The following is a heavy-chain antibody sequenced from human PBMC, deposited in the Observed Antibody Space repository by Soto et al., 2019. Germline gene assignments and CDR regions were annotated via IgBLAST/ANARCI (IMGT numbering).Heavy chain of an antibody. CDR2: IYYSGST. CDR3: AREKRLGRSYGVYYYYYGMDV. CDR1: GGSISSGGYY. D-gene: IGHD1-26*01. Sequence: PSETLSLTCTVSGGSISSGGYYWSWIRQHPGKGLEWIGYIYYSGSTYYNPSLKSRVTISVDTSKNQFSLKLSSVTAADTAVYYCAREKRLGRSYGVYYYYYGMDVWGQGTTVTVSS. V-gene: IGHV4-31*03. J-gene: IGHJ6*02.